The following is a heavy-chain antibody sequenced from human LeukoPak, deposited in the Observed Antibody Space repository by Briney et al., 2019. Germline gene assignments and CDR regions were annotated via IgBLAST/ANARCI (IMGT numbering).Heavy chain of an antibody. CDR1: GYTFTNFG. J-gene: IGHJ6*02. CDR2: ISAYNGNT. CDR3: ARDLWWSGTDYYYYGMDV. V-gene: IGHV1-18*01. Sequence: ASVKVSCKASGYTFTNFGISWVRQAPGQGLEWMGWISAYNGNTNYAQRLQGRVTMTTDTSTSTAYMELRSLRSDDTAVYYCARDLWWSGTDYYYYGMDVWGQGTTVTVSS. D-gene: IGHD3-16*01.